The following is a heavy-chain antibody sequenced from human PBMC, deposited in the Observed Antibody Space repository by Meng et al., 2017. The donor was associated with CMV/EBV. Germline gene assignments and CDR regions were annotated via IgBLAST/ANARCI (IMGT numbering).Heavy chain of an antibody. J-gene: IGHJ2*01. V-gene: IGHV1-2*02. CDR1: ICALPRHY. CDR2: ITTNTGGT. Sequence: AEVTSPVHTLKVPFKASICALPRHYIHYLPHPPGQPLWCGLSITTNTGGTNYAQKFQGRVTMTRDTSISTAYMELSMLRSDDTAVYYCATYIGNYINWYFDLWGRGTLVTVSS. CDR3: ATYIGNYINWYFDL. D-gene: IGHD1-7*01.